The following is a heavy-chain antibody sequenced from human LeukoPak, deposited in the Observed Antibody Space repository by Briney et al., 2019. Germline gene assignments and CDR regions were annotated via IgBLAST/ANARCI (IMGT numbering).Heavy chain of an antibody. CDR1: GFTFTNYA. D-gene: IGHD3-3*02. CDR3: ARIGSAAFTDY. J-gene: IGHJ4*02. CDR2: ISDSGGAI. Sequence: GGSLRLSCAASGFTFTNYAMSWVRQAPGKGLEWVSAISDSGGAIYYADSVKGRFTMSRDNSKNSLFLHMNSLRAEDTAVYYCARIGSAAFTDYWGQGTLVTVSS. V-gene: IGHV3-23*01.